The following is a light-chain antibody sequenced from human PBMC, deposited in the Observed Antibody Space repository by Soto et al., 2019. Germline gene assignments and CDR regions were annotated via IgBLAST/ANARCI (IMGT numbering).Light chain of an antibody. V-gene: IGKV3-11*01. CDR1: QSVSSY. CDR3: QQRSNWLVT. J-gene: IGKJ3*01. Sequence: EIVLTQSPATLSLSPGERATLSCRASQSVSSYLAWYQQKPGQAPRLLIYDASNRATGIPARFSGSGSGTDFTLTIISLEPEDFAVYYCQQRSNWLVTFGPGTKVDIK. CDR2: DAS.